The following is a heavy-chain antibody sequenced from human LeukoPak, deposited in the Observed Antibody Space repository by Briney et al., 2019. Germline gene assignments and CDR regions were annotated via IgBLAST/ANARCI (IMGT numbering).Heavy chain of an antibody. CDR1: GGSISSSSYH. J-gene: IGHJ4*02. Sequence: SETLSLTCTVSGGSISSSSYHWGWIRQPPGKGLEWIGTIYSSGSSYYNPSLKSRLTISVDTSRNQFSLKLSSVTASDTAVYYCATRYGSGTYPRYYFDSWGQGTLVTVSS. CDR3: ATRYGSGTYPRYYFDS. V-gene: IGHV4-39*01. D-gene: IGHD3-10*01. CDR2: IYSSGSS.